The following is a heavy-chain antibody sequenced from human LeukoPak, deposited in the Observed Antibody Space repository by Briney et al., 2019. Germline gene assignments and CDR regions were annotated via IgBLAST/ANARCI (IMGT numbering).Heavy chain of an antibody. CDR2: ISYSGNT. CDR3: ARDPQATVYRSGHIDY. J-gene: IGHJ4*02. Sequence: PSETLSLTCTVSGGSINSHYWSWVRQPPGKGLVWIGYISYSGNTNYNPSLKSRVTISVDTSKNQFSLKLSSVTAADTAVYYCARDPQATVYRSGHIDYWGQGTLVTVSS. CDR1: GGSINSHY. V-gene: IGHV4-59*11. D-gene: IGHD3-22*01.